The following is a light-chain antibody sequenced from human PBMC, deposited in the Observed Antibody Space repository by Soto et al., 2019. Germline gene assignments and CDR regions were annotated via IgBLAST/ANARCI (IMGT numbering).Light chain of an antibody. CDR3: QQYGSSVLYT. CDR1: QSISNNY. J-gene: IGKJ2*01. Sequence: DIVLTQSPGTMSLSPGDGATLSCRASQSISNNYLAWYQQKPGQPPRLLIFGASNRASGIPDRFSGSGSGTDFTLSVSRLEHEDFALYYCQQYGSSVLYTFGQGTPLEIK. CDR2: GAS. V-gene: IGKV3-20*01.